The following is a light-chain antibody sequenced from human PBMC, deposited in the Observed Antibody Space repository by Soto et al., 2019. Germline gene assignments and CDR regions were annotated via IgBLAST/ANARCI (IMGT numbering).Light chain of an antibody. CDR3: GTWDSSLTAGV. CDR1: SSNIGKNY. V-gene: IGLV1-51*01. J-gene: IGLJ3*02. Sequence: QLVLTQPPSVSAAPGQKVTISCSGSSSNIGKNYVSWFQQLPGTAPKILIYDNNKRPSGIPDRFSGSKSGTSATLDITGLQTGDEADYYCGTWDSSLTAGVFGGGTKLTVL. CDR2: DNN.